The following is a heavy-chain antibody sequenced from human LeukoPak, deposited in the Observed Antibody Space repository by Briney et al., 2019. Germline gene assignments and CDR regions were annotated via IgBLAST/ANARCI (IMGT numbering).Heavy chain of an antibody. CDR3: TSLYYYDSSGYLDY. CDR1: GFTFSNAW. CDR2: IKSKTDGGTT. Sequence: GGSLRLSCAASGFTFSNAWMSWVRQAPGNGLEWVGRIKSKTDGGTTDYAAPVKGRFTISRDDSKNTLYLQMNSLKTEDTAVYYCTSLYYYDSSGYLDYWGQGTLVTVSS. J-gene: IGHJ4*02. V-gene: IGHV3-15*01. D-gene: IGHD3-22*01.